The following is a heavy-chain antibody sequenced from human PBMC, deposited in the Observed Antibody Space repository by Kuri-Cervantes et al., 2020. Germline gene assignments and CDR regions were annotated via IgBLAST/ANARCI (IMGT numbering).Heavy chain of an antibody. CDR2: ISWNSGSI. D-gene: IGHD4-11*01. CDR3: ARDHYSNYVWGMNWFDP. Sequence: SLKISCAASGFTFDDYAMHWVRQAPGKGLEWVSGISWNSGSIGYADSVKGRFTISRDNAKNSLYLQMNSLRAEDTALYYCARDHYSNYVWGMNWFDPWGQGTLVTVSS. CDR1: GFTFDDYA. V-gene: IGHV3-9*01. J-gene: IGHJ5*02.